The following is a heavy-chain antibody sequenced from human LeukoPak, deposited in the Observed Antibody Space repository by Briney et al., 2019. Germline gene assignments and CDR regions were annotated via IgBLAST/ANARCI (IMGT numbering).Heavy chain of an antibody. D-gene: IGHD2-8*01. CDR2: IYYSGSS. V-gene: IGHV4-30-4*01. J-gene: IGHJ4*02. CDR3: ARSGYCVNDVCYPDPFFDY. CDR1: GGSISSGHYF. Sequence: SETLSLTCTVSGGSISSGHYFGSWIRQPPGKGLEWIGSIYYSGSSQYNPSLRSRLTLLVDRSKNQFSLKLSSVTAADTAVYYCARSGYCVNDVCYPDPFFDYWGQGTLVTVSS.